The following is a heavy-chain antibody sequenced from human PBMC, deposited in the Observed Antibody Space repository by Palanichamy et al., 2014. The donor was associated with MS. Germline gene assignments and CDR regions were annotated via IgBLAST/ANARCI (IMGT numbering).Heavy chain of an antibody. CDR2: IKQDGSER. D-gene: IGHD6-19*01. CDR1: GFTLNNYW. Sequence: EVQLVESGGGLVQPRGSLRLSCGASGFTLNNYWMSWVRQAPGKGLEWVANIKQDGSERYYVDSVKGRFTISRDNAKNSLYLQMSSLRAEDTAVYYCARVKQWLELFDFWGQGTLVTVSS. J-gene: IGHJ4*02. CDR3: ARVKQWLELFDF. V-gene: IGHV3-7*03.